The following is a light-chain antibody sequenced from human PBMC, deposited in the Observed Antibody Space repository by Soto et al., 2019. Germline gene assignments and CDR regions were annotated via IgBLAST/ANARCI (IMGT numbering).Light chain of an antibody. V-gene: IGKV3-20*01. Sequence: EIVLTQSPGTLSLSPGERATLSCSASQSVSSSYLAWYQQKPGQAPRLLIYGASNSATGIPDRFSGSGSGTDFTLTXSILEPEDFAVYYCQQYGNSPCTFGQGTKVEI. CDR2: GAS. CDR1: QSVSSSY. J-gene: IGKJ1*01. CDR3: QQYGNSPCT.